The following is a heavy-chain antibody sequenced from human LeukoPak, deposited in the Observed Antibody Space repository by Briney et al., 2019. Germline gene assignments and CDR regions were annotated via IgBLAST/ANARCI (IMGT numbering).Heavy chain of an antibody. CDR1: GYTFTSCA. J-gene: IGHJ4*02. Sequence: ASVKVSCKASGYTFTSCAMHWVRQAPGQRLEWMGWINAGNGNTKYSQKFQGRVTMTRDTSISTAYMELTSLRSEDTAIYYCARGPPNWGFDFWGQGALVTVSS. CDR2: INAGNGNT. CDR3: ARGPPNWGFDF. D-gene: IGHD7-27*01. V-gene: IGHV1-3*01.